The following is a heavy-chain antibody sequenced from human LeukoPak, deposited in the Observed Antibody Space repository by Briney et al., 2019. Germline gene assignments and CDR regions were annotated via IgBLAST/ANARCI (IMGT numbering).Heavy chain of an antibody. J-gene: IGHJ5*02. CDR2: INHSGST. D-gene: IGHD3-10*01. CDR1: GGSFSGYY. CDR3: ASKTMVRGVAGFDP. V-gene: IGHV4-34*01. Sequence: PSETLSLTCAVYGGSFSGYYWSWIRQPPGKGLEWIGEINHSGSTNYNPSLKSRVTISVDTSKNQFSLKLSSATAADTAVYYCASKTMVRGVAGFDPWGQGTLVTVSS.